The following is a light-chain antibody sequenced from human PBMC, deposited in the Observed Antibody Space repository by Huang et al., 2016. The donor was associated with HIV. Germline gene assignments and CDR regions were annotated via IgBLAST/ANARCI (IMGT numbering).Light chain of an antibody. J-gene: IGKJ2*01. V-gene: IGKV1-27*01. Sequence: DIQMTQSPSSLSTSIGDRVTITCRASQGISNYLAWYQQNPGKVRKLLIYGASTLRASVSFRFSGSGSGTDFTLTISSLQPEDVATYYCQECYSAPYTFGQGTKLEIK. CDR3: QECYSAPYT. CDR2: GAS. CDR1: QGISNY.